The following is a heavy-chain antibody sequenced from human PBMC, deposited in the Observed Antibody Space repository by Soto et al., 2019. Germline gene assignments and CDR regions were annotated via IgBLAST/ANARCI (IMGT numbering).Heavy chain of an antibody. J-gene: IGHJ4*02. D-gene: IGHD2-15*01. CDR2: IFHSGNT. V-gene: IGHV4-39*01. CDR1: GDSITSNNYY. CDR3: ARTRPELLLPLDS. Sequence: QLQLQESGPGLVKPSETLSLTCIVSGDSITSNNYYWGWIRQPPGKGLEWIGSIFHSGNTYYNPSLKRRVTIPIDPAKNQFPLRLRSVTAAHTAVYYCARTRPELLLPLDSWGQRTPVSVSS.